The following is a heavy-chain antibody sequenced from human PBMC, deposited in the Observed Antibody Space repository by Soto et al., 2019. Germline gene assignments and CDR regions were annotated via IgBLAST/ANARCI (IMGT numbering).Heavy chain of an antibody. D-gene: IGHD6-19*01. CDR2: IIPIFGTA. Sequence: ASVKVSCKASGGTFSSYAISWVRQAPGQGLEWMGGIIPIFGTANYAQKFQGRVTITADESTSTAYMELSSLRSEDTAVYYCARDQRSRYSSGFDYWGQGTLVTVSS. J-gene: IGHJ4*02. CDR3: ARDQRSRYSSGFDY. V-gene: IGHV1-69*13. CDR1: GGTFSSYA.